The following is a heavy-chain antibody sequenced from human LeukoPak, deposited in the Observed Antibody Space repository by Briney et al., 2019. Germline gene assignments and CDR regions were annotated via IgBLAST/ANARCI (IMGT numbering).Heavy chain of an antibody. J-gene: IGHJ4*02. Sequence: GGSLRLSCAASGFTLSDYYLTWIRQAPGKGLEWVSYITSRGSTIYHADSVKGRFTISRDNSKNTLYLQMNSLRAEDTAVYYCAKGLGSDWDLFDYWGQGTLVTVSS. D-gene: IGHD2-21*02. CDR1: GFTLSDYY. CDR3: AKGLGSDWDLFDY. CDR2: ITSRGSTI. V-gene: IGHV3-11*04.